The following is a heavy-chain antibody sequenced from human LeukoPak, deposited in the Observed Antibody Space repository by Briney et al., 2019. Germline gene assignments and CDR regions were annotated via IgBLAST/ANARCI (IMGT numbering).Heavy chain of an antibody. CDR3: ASKLTTGS. CDR2: IYSGGTT. Sequence: ASVKVSCKVSGYTLTELSMHWVRQTPGKGLEWVSVIYSGGTTKYADSVKGRFTIYRDTSKNTLYLQMNSLRVEDTAVYYCASKLTTGSWGQGTLVTVSS. D-gene: IGHD4-17*01. J-gene: IGHJ5*02. V-gene: IGHV3-66*01. CDR1: GYTLTELS.